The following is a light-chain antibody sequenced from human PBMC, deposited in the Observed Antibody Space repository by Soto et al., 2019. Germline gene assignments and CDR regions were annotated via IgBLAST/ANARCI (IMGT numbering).Light chain of an antibody. CDR1: QDISNY. J-gene: IGKJ5*01. Sequence: DIQMTQSPSSLSASVGDRVTITCQASQDISNYLNWYQQKLGKAPKLLIYDASNLETGVPSRFSGSGSGTDFTFTISSLQPEDFATYYCQQANSFPITCGQGTRLEI. V-gene: IGKV1-33*01. CDR3: QQANSFPIT. CDR2: DAS.